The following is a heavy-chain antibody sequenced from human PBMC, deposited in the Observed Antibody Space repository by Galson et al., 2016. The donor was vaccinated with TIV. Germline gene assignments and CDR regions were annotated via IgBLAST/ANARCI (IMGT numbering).Heavy chain of an antibody. CDR2: MWYDGSDK. Sequence: SLRLSCAASGFTFASYGMHWVRQAPGKGLEWVTLMWYDGSDKYYADSVKGRFTISRDNSKNTLYLQMTSLRAEDTAMYYCGRAFYNNGWFIEYWCQGTLVTVSS. CDR1: GFTFASYG. D-gene: IGHD6-19*01. V-gene: IGHV3-33*01. CDR3: GRAFYNNGWFIEY. J-gene: IGHJ4*02.